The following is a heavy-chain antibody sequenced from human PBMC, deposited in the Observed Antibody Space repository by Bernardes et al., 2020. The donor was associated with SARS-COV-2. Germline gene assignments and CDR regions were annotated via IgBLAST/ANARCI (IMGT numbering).Heavy chain of an antibody. V-gene: IGHV4-39*01. Sequence: SETLSLTCTVSGGSISSSSYYWGWIRQSPGKGLDWIGSVFHSGNTYYNPSLKSRITISVDTSKNRFSLKLSSVTAADTAVYYCARHQDIVLVPAAVRGSLGPYNWFDPWGQGTLVTVSS. J-gene: IGHJ5*02. CDR3: ARHQDIVLVPAAVRGSLGPYNWFDP. CDR1: GGSISSSSYY. D-gene: IGHD2-2*02. CDR2: VFHSGNT.